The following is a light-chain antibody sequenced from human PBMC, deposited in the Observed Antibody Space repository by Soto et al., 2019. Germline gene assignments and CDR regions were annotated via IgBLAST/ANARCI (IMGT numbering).Light chain of an antibody. Sequence: DLQMTQSPSSVSASVGDRVTITCRASQGIRGGLAWFQKKPGKAPKLLIYAASSLQSGVPSRFSGSGSGTDFTLTITSLQPVDFATYYCQQANSFPITFGQGTRLEIK. CDR3: QQANSFPIT. CDR2: AAS. CDR1: QGIRGG. J-gene: IGKJ5*01. V-gene: IGKV1D-12*01.